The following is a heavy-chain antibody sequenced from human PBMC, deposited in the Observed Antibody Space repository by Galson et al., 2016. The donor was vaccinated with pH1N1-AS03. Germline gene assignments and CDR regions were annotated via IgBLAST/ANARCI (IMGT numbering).Heavy chain of an antibody. D-gene: IGHD2-15*01. CDR3: GRHLRSSYSMDV. CDR2: IFYIGDT. V-gene: IGHV4-59*08. J-gene: IGHJ6*02. Sequence: SETLSLTCTVSGGSVNGYYWTWIRQPPGKGLEWIGQIFYIGDTLYTPSLRGRCTMSVDTSKNHLSLWLSSVTAADTAVYYCGRHLRSSYSMDVWGQGTTVTVSS. CDR1: GGSVNGYY.